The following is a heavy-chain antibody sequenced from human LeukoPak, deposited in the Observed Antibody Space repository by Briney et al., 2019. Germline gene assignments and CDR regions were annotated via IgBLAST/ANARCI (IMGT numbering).Heavy chain of an antibody. Sequence: GGSLRLSCAASGFTFSSYSMNWVRQAPGKGLEWVSYISSSSSTIYYADSVKGRFTISRDNAKNSLYLQMNSLRAEDTAVYYCARTDRGGWGVGYYYYGMDVWGQGTTVTVSS. CDR2: ISSSSSTI. D-gene: IGHD6-19*01. CDR3: ARTDRGGWGVGYYYYGMDV. V-gene: IGHV3-48*01. CDR1: GFTFSSYS. J-gene: IGHJ6*02.